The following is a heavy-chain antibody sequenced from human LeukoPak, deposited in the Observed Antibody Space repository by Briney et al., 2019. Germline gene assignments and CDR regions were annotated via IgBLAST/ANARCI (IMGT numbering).Heavy chain of an antibody. CDR2: INPSGGST. CDR3: ARDRVSLGSPYPGASDY. V-gene: IGHV1-46*01. D-gene: IGHD1-26*01. CDR1: GYTFTSYY. J-gene: IGHJ4*02. Sequence: GASVKVSCKASGYTFTSYYIYWVRQAPGQGLEWLGIINPSGGSTTYAQKFQGRVTMTRDTSTSTVYMELSSLKSEDMAVYYCARDRVSLGSPYPGASDYWGQGTLVTVSS.